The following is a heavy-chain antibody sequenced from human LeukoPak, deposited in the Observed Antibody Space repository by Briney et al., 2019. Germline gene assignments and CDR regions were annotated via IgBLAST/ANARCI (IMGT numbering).Heavy chain of an antibody. D-gene: IGHD1-26*01. CDR2: INPSGGST. V-gene: IGHV1-46*01. Sequence: ASVKVSCKASGYTFTSYYMHLVRQAPEQGLEWMGIINPSGGSTSYAQKFQGRVTMTRDMPTSTVYMELSSLRSEDTAVYYCARGGIVGATWDFPDYWGQGTLVTVSS. CDR1: GYTFTSYY. CDR3: ARGGIVGATWDFPDY. J-gene: IGHJ4*02.